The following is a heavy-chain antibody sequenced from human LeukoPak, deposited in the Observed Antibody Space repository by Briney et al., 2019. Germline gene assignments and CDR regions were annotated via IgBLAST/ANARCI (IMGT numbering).Heavy chain of an antibody. CDR3: ARAVAGTVFDY. D-gene: IGHD6-19*01. V-gene: IGHV4-34*01. CDR2: INHSGGT. Sequence: SETLSLTCAVYGGSFSGYYWSWIRQPPGKGLEWIGEINHSGGTNYNPSLKSRVTISVDTSKNQFSLKLSSVTAADTAVYYCARAVAGTVFDYWGQGTLVTVSS. CDR1: GGSFSGYY. J-gene: IGHJ4*02.